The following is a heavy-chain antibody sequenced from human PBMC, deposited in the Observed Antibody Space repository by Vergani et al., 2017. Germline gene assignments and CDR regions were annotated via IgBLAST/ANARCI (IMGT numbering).Heavy chain of an antibody. Sequence: QVQLVQSGAEVKKPAASVKVSCKASGYTFTSYDINWVRQATGQGLEWMGIINPSGGSTNYAQKFQGRVTMTRDTSTSTFYMELSSLRSEDTAVSFCTAPSGYSYTTNAFDVWGQGTMVTVSS. CDR1: GYTFTSYD. CDR3: TAPSGYSYTTNAFDV. J-gene: IGHJ3*01. D-gene: IGHD5-18*01. CDR2: INPSGGST. V-gene: IGHV1-46*03.